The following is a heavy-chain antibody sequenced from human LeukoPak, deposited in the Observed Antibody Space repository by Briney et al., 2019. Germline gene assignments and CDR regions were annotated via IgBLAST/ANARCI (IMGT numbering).Heavy chain of an antibody. V-gene: IGHV3-23*01. D-gene: IGHD6-19*01. CDR1: GFTFSSYA. CDR2: ISGSGGST. Sequence: GGSLRLSCAASGFTFSSYAMSWVRQAPGKGLEWVSVISGSGGSTYYADSVKGRFTISRDNSKNTLYLQMNSLRAEDTAVYYCAKGAVAGYYYYGMDVWGQGTTVIVSS. J-gene: IGHJ6*02. CDR3: AKGAVAGYYYYGMDV.